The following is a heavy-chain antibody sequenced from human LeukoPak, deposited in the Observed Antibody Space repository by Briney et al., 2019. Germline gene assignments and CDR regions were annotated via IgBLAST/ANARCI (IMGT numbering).Heavy chain of an antibody. J-gene: IGHJ4*02. CDR2: IKQDGSEK. D-gene: IGHD3-22*01. CDR1: GFTFSSYW. V-gene: IGHV3-7*01. Sequence: PGGSLRLSCAASGFTFSSYWMSWVRQAPGKGLEWVANIKQDGSEKYYVDSVKGRFTISRDNAKNSLYLQMNSLRAEDTAVYYCARKPGITMIVVVKGFDYWGQGTLVTVSS. CDR3: ARKPGITMIVVVKGFDY.